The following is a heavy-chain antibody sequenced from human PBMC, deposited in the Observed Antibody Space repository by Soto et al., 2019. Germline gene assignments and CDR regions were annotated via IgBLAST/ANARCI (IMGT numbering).Heavy chain of an antibody. Sequence: QLQLQESGSGLVKPSQTLSLTCAVSGGSISSGGYSWSWIRQPPGKGLEWIGYIYHSGSMYYNPSIKSRVTISVDRSKNVLSMKLRSVTSATTAIFYCARVPDYSGQGTLVTVSS. CDR1: GGSISSGGYS. CDR2: IYHSGSM. J-gene: IGHJ4*02. CDR3: ARVPDY. V-gene: IGHV4-30-2*01.